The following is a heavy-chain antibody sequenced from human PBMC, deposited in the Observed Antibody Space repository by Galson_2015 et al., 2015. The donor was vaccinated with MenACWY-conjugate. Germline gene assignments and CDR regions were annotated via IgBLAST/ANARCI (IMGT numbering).Heavy chain of an antibody. CDR2: IYWDDDK. CDR3: AHRQGVTWYFDY. CDR1: GFSLSTSGVG. D-gene: IGHD1-14*01. Sequence: PALVKPTQTLTLTCTFSGFSLSTSGVGVGWIRQPPGKALEWLALIYWDDDKRYSPSLKSRLTITKDTSKNQVVLTMTNMDPVDTATCYCAHRQGVTWYFDYWGQGTLVTVSS. V-gene: IGHV2-5*02. J-gene: IGHJ4*02.